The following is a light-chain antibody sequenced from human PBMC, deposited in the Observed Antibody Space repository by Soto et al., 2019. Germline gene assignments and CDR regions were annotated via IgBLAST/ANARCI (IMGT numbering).Light chain of an antibody. CDR1: SSNIGNNY. J-gene: IGLJ2*01. CDR2: DND. CDR3: GTWDRRLSVVL. Sequence: QSVLTHPPSVSAAPGQKVTISCSGRSSNIGNNYVSWYQQLPGAAPKLLIDDNDKRPSRIPDRFSGSKSGTSATLGITGLQTGDEADYFCGTWDRRLSVVLFGGGTKVTVL. V-gene: IGLV1-51*01.